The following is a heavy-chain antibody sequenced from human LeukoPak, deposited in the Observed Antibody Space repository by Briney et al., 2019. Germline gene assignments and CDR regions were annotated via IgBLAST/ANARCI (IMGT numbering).Heavy chain of an antibody. CDR3: ARDSSARYSASWYVVGDFDY. D-gene: IGHD6-13*01. V-gene: IGHV3-11*01. CDR2: ISGSGSTK. Sequence: GGSLRLSCAASGFTFSDYNMRWIRQAPGKGLEWVSSISGSGSTKYYADSVKGRFTISRDNAKNSLFLQMNSLRAEDTAVYYCARDSSARYSASWYVVGDFDYWGQGTLVTVSS. J-gene: IGHJ4*02. CDR1: GFTFSDYN.